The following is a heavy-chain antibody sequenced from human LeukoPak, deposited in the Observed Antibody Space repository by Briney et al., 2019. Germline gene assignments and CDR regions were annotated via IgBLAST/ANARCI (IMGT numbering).Heavy chain of an antibody. CDR2: ITTYNGDA. J-gene: IGHJ5*02. V-gene: IGHV1-18*01. CDR1: GYAFTTYG. CDR3: GRGGGGLGDNWFDP. D-gene: IGHD3-10*01. Sequence: GASVKVSCKASGYAFTTYGISWVRQAPGQGLEWMGWITTYNGDANYAQKLQGRVIMTRDTSTSTAYMELRRLRSDDTAVYYCGRGGGGLGDNWFDPWGQGTLVTVSS.